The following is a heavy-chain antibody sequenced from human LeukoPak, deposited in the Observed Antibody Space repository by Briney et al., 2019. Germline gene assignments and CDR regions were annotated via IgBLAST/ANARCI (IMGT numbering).Heavy chain of an antibody. V-gene: IGHV3-74*01. D-gene: IGHD3-10*01. Sequence: SGGSLRLSCAASGFTFSSYWMHWVRQAPGKGLVWVSRINSDGSSTSYADSAKGRFTLSRDNSKNTVSLQMNSLRAEDTAVYYCANIPSGAGRLDDYWGQGTLVTVSS. J-gene: IGHJ4*02. CDR3: ANIPSGAGRLDDY. CDR1: GFTFSSYW. CDR2: INSDGSST.